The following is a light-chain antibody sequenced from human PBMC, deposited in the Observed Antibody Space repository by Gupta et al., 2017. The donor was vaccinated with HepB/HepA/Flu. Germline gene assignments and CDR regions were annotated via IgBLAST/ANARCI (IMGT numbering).Light chain of an antibody. Sequence: QPVLTQSSSASASLGSSVKLTCTLSSGHSSYIIAWHQQQPGKAPRYLMKLEGSGSYNKGSGVPDRFSGSSSGADRYLTISTLQSEDEADYYCETWDINTHGGVFGGGTKLTVL. CDR2: LEGSGSY. CDR1: SGHSSYI. J-gene: IGLJ2*01. V-gene: IGLV4-60*03. CDR3: ETWDINTHGGV.